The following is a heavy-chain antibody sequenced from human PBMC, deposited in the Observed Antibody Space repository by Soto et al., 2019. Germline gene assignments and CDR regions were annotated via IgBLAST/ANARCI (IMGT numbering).Heavy chain of an antibody. CDR2: ISPNGDST. J-gene: IGHJ3*01. CDR1: GFTFNNYA. V-gene: IGHV3-23*01. CDR3: AKVRLTDYLRYAPHL. D-gene: IGHD2-8*01. Sequence: GGSLRLACAASGFTFNNYAMNWVRQAPGRGLEWVSIISPNGDSTYYADSVKGRFTISRDNSQNTVFLQMNSLRAEDTAIYFCAKVRLTDYLRYAPHLWGQGTLVTVSS.